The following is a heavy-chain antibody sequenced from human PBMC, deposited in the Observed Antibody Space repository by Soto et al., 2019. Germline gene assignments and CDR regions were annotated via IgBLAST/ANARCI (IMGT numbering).Heavy chain of an antibody. CDR2: IYCSGST. Sequence: SETLSLTCTVSGGSISSSSFHCGWIRQPPGKGLEWIGSIYCSGSTYYSPSLKSRVTISVDTSKNQFSLKLSSVTAADTAVYYCATIGGGYYGSGSYDFDYYGMDVWGQGTTVTVSS. CDR1: GGSISSSSFH. V-gene: IGHV4-39*07. J-gene: IGHJ6*02. D-gene: IGHD3-10*01. CDR3: ATIGGGYYGSGSYDFDYYGMDV.